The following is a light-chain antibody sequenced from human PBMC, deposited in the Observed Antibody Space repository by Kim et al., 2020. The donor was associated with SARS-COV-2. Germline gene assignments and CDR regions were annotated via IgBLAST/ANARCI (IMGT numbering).Light chain of an antibody. V-gene: IGKV3-15*01. Sequence: SPGERATRSCRASQSVSSNLAWYQQKPGQAPRLLIYDASTRATDIPARFSGSGSGTEFTLTISSLQSEDFAVYYCQQYNNWPPRYTFGQGTKLEI. CDR3: QQYNNWPPRYT. CDR2: DAS. J-gene: IGKJ2*01. CDR1: QSVSSN.